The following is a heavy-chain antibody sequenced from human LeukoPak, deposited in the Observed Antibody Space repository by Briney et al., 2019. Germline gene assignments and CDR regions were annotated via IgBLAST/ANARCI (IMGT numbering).Heavy chain of an antibody. CDR1: GGSFSGYY. Sequence: SETLSLTCAVYGGSFSGYYWSWIRQPPGKGLEWIWEINHSGSTNYNPSLKSRVTISVDTSKNQFSLKLSSVTAADTAVYYCARKGKQHFQFDPWGQGTLVTVSS. CDR2: INHSGST. CDR3: ARKGKQHFQFDP. J-gene: IGHJ5*02. V-gene: IGHV4-34*01. D-gene: IGHD6-13*01.